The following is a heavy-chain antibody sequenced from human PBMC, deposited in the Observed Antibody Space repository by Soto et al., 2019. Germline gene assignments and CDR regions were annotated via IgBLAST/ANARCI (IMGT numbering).Heavy chain of an antibody. D-gene: IGHD3-10*01. CDR1: GFTFSRYA. Sequence: PVGSLRLSCAASGFTFSRYAMHWVRQAPGKGLEWVAVISYDGSNKYYADSVKGRFTISRDNSKNTLYLQMNSLRAEDTAVYYCARDIAPRGYYYGSGTLPYYYGMDVWGQGTTVTVSS. V-gene: IGHV3-30-3*01. CDR2: ISYDGSNK. CDR3: ARDIAPRGYYYGSGTLPYYYGMDV. J-gene: IGHJ6*02.